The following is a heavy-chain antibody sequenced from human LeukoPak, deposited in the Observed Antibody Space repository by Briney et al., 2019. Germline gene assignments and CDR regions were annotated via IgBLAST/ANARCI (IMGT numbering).Heavy chain of an antibody. D-gene: IGHD2-21*02. Sequence: GGSLRLSCAATGFTFDDYAMHLVRQAPGKGLEWVSGISWNSGSIGYADSVKGRFTISRDNAKNSLYLQMNSLRAEDTALYYCAKAYCGGDCYAPPFDYWGQGILVTVSS. CDR3: AKAYCGGDCYAPPFDY. CDR2: ISWNSGSI. V-gene: IGHV3-9*01. CDR1: GFTFDDYA. J-gene: IGHJ4*02.